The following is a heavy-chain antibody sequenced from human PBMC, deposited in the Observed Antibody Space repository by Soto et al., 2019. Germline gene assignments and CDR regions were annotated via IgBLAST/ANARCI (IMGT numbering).Heavy chain of an antibody. CDR2: IYYSGST. CDR3: AREGRGVPAEGY. J-gene: IGHJ4*02. V-gene: IGHV4-30-4*01. Sequence: QVQLQESGPGLVKPSQTLSLTCTVSGGSISSGDYYWSYIRQPPGQGLEWIGYIYYSGSTYYNPSLKSRVTISVDTSKNPFSLKLSSVTAADTAVYYCAREGRGVPAEGYWGQGTLVTVSS. CDR1: GGSISSGDYY. D-gene: IGHD2-2*01.